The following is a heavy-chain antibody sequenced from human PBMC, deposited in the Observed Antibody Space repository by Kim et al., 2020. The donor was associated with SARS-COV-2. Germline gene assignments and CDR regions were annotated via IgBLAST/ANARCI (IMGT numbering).Heavy chain of an antibody. CDR3: ARDLVTGTTGYFDY. Sequence: ADSVKGRFTISRDNAKNSLYLQMNSLRAEDTAVYYCARDLVTGTTGYFDYWGQGTLVTVSS. D-gene: IGHD1-7*01. V-gene: IGHV3-21*01. J-gene: IGHJ4*02.